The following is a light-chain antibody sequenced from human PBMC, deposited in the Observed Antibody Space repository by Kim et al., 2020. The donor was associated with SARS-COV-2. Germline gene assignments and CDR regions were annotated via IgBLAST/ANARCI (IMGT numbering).Light chain of an antibody. Sequence: ALGTTVRITCHGDSLRNYFADWCQQRPGQAPVVVIYDKDTRPSGIPDRFSGSGSDNTASLTITGAQAEDEADYFCYSRDTSGSHVIFGGGTQLTVL. J-gene: IGLJ2*01. V-gene: IGLV3-19*01. CDR3: YSRDTSGSHVI. CDR2: DKD. CDR1: SLRNYF.